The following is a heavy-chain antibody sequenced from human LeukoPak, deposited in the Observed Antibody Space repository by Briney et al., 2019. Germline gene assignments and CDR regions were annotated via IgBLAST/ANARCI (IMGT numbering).Heavy chain of an antibody. V-gene: IGHV4-61*05. J-gene: IGHJ6*02. CDR1: GGSISSSSYY. CDR2: IYYSGST. CDR3: ARYDWGYYKYYGLDV. Sequence: SETLSLTCTVSGGSISSSSYYWSWIRQPPGRGLEWIGYIYYSGSTNYNPSLKSRVIMSADTSKNQLYLTLISVTAADTAVYYCARYDWGYYKYYGLDVWGQGTTVTVSS. D-gene: IGHD3-16*01.